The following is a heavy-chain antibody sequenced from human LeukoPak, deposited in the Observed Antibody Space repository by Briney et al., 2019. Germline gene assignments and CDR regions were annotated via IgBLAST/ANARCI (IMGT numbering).Heavy chain of an antibody. CDR3: VKGGTDYDFWNDSSYSYYFDF. CDR2: ISGRGGST. D-gene: IGHD3-3*01. CDR1: GFTFGSYA. J-gene: IGHJ4*02. V-gene: IGHV3-23*01. Sequence: GGSLRLSCAASGFTFGSYAMSWVHQAPGKGLEWVSYISGRGGSTVYADSVKGRLTISRDNSKNTVFLQMNSLRAEDTAMYYCVKGGTDYDFWNDSSYSYYFDFWGQGTLVTVSS.